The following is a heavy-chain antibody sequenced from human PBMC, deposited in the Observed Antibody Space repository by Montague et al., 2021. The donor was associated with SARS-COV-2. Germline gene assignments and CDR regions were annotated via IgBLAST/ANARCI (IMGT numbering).Heavy chain of an antibody. D-gene: IGHD5-24*01. Sequence: SETLSLTCAVYGGSFSGYYWSWIRQPPGKGLEWTGEINHSGSTNYNPSLKSRVTISVDTSKNQFPLKLGSVTAADTAVYYCARRGYSYYYYGMDVWGQGTTVTVSS. CDR3: ARRGYSYYYYGMDV. CDR1: GGSFSGYY. CDR2: INHSGST. V-gene: IGHV4-34*01. J-gene: IGHJ6*02.